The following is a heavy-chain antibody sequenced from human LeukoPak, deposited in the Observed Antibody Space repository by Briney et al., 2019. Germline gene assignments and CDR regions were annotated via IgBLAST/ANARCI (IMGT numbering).Heavy chain of an antibody. V-gene: IGHV3-53*01. CDR3: ARGAGSAAPFDY. Sequence: GGSLRLSCAASGFIVNNNYMGWVRQAPGKGLQWVSVFYSGGSTYYADSVKDRFTISRDSSKNTVYLQMNSLRAADTAVYYCARGAGSAAPFDYWGQGTLVTVSS. J-gene: IGHJ4*02. CDR1: GFIVNNNY. CDR2: FYSGGST. D-gene: IGHD3-10*01.